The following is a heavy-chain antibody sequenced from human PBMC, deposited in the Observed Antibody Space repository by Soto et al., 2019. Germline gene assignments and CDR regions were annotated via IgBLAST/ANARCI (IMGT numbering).Heavy chain of an antibody. CDR2: IYYSGST. J-gene: IGHJ4*02. CDR3: ARERAGSSGYPLDY. V-gene: IGHV4-30-4*01. CDR1: GGSISSGDYY. D-gene: IGHD3-22*01. Sequence: SETLSLTCTVSGGSISSGDYYWSWIRQPPGKGLEWIGYIYYSGSTYYNPSLKSRVTISVDTSKNQFSLKLSSVTAADTAVYYCARERAGSSGYPLDYWGQGTLVTVSS.